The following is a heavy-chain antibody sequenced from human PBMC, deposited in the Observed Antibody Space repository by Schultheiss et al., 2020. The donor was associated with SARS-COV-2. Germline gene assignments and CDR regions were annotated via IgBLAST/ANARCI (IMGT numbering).Heavy chain of an antibody. CDR3: VKAILEWELLPFDY. Sequence: GGSLRLSCAASGFTFSSYAMHWVRQAPGKGLEWVAVISYDGSNKYYADSVKGRFTISRDNAKNSLYLQMNSLRAEDTAIYYCVKAILEWELLPFDYWGQGTLVTVSS. J-gene: IGHJ4*02. V-gene: IGHV3-30-3*01. D-gene: IGHD1-26*01. CDR2: ISYDGSNK. CDR1: GFTFSSYA.